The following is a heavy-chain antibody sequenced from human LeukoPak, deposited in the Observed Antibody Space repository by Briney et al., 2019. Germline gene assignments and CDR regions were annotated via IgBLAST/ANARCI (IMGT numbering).Heavy chain of an antibody. J-gene: IGHJ5*02. CDR1: GGSISSYY. CDR3: AREDRDVDNSRGNWFDP. V-gene: IGHV4-59*01. Sequence: SETLSLTCTVSGGSISSYYWTWIRQPPGKRLEWIGYIYNTGSANYNPSFKGRVTLSVDTSKDQFSLKLSSVTAADTAVYYCAREDRDVDNSRGNWFDPWGQGTLVTVSS. D-gene: IGHD5-24*01. CDR2: IYNTGSA.